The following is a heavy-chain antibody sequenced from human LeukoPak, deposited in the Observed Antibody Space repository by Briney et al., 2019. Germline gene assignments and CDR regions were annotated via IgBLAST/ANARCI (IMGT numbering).Heavy chain of an antibody. V-gene: IGHV3-30-3*01. CDR2: ISYDGSNK. Sequence: GRSLRLSCAASGFTFSSYAMHWVRQAPGKGLEWVAVISYDGSNKYYADSVKGRFTISRDNSKSMLYLQINSLRVEDTAVYYCARDGGYTSAWSWGQGTLVTVSS. D-gene: IGHD6-19*01. CDR1: GFTFSSYA. CDR3: ARDGGYTSAWS. J-gene: IGHJ5*02.